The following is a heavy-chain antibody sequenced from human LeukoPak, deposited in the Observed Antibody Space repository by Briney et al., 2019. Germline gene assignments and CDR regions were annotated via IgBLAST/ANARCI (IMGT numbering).Heavy chain of an antibody. CDR1: GFTFSSYA. V-gene: IGHV3-23*01. J-gene: IGHJ4*02. D-gene: IGHD3-9*01. CDR3: ARRYYDILTGYYKGPTVDY. Sequence: PGGSLRLSCAASGFTFSSYAMSWVRQAPGKGLEWVSAISSSGGSTYYADSVKGRFTISRDNSKNTLYLQMNSLRAEDTAVYYCARRYYDILTGYYKGPTVDYWGQGTLVTVSS. CDR2: ISSSGGST.